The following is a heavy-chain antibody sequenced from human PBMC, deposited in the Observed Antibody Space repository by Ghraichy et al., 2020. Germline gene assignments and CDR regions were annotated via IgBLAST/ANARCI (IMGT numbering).Heavy chain of an antibody. D-gene: IGHD3-3*01. CDR2: ISISANYM. CDR1: GFNFSTYA. CDR3: VRVIGISGVIAPGIENYFDY. Sequence: GESLRLSCATSGFNFSTYAMNWVRQAPGKALEWVSFISISANYMNYADSVKGRFTVSRDDARNSLVLQMNSLRAGDTAVYYCVRVIGISGVIAPGIENYFDYWGQGILVTVSS. V-gene: IGHV3-21*01. J-gene: IGHJ4*02.